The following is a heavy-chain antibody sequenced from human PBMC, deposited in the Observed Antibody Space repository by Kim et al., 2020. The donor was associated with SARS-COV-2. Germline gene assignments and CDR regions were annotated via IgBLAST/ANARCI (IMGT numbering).Heavy chain of an antibody. CDR2: IYYSGST. Sequence: SETLSLTCTVSGGSISSYYWSWIRQPPGKGLEWIGYIYYSGSTNYNPSLKSRVTISVDTSKNQFSLKLSSVTAADTAVYYCARGDWNYGDYYYYYMDVWGKGTTVTVSS. CDR3: ARGDWNYGDYYYYYMDV. D-gene: IGHD1-7*01. V-gene: IGHV4-59*01. J-gene: IGHJ6*03. CDR1: GGSISSYY.